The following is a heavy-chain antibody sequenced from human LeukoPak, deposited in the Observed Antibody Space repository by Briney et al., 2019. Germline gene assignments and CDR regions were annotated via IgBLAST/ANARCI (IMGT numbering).Heavy chain of an antibody. CDR2: INQDGTTK. D-gene: IGHD3-9*01. CDR3: ARDWGRTGYYADF. J-gene: IGHJ4*02. Sequence: PGGSLRLSCAASGFGFSSYWMSWVRHNPGKGLEWVANINQDGTTKYYRDFAKGRFTISRDNGKNSLYLQMNSLRAEDTAVYYCARDWGRTGYYADFWGQGTLVTVSS. CDR1: GFGFSSYW. V-gene: IGHV3-7*01.